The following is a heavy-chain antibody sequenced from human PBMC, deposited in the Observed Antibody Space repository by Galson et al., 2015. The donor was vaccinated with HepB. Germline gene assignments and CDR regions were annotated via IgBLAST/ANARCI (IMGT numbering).Heavy chain of an antibody. D-gene: IGHD3-22*01. J-gene: IGHJ6*02. CDR1: GFRFEDYT. Sequence: SLRLSCAASGFRFEDYTMHWVRQTPGKGLEWLSFISWDGKTASYADSVRGRFLISSDNNKNSLYLEMKSLRIDDTALYYCAKDYFDSSGGTYYYYGMDAWGPGTTVTVAS. CDR3: AKDYFDSSGGTYYYYGMDA. V-gene: IGHV3-43*01. CDR2: ISWDGKTA.